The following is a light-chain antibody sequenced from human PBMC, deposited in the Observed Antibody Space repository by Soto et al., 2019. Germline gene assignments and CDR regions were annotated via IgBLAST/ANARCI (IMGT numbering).Light chain of an antibody. CDR2: GAS. J-gene: IGKJ4*01. Sequence: EIVMTQSPATLSVSPGERATLSCRASQSVSGNLAWYEQKFGQAPRLLIYGASTRATGIPARFSGSGSGTEFTLTFSSLQSEDFAVYYCQQYNKWPLTFGGGTKVEIK. CDR3: QQYNKWPLT. V-gene: IGKV3-15*01. CDR1: QSVSGN.